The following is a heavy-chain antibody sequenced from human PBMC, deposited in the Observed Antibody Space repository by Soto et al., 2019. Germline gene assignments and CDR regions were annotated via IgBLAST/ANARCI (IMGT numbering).Heavy chain of an antibody. J-gene: IGHJ4*02. D-gene: IGHD5-18*01. CDR2: ISSSSSYI. Sequence: EVQLVESGGGLVKPGGSPRLSCAASGFTFSSYSMNWVRQAPGKGLEWVSSISSSSSYIYYADSVKGRFTISRDNAKNSLYLQMNSLRAEDTAVYYCAREKSLAIAPFDYWGQGTLVTVSS. V-gene: IGHV3-21*01. CDR3: AREKSLAIAPFDY. CDR1: GFTFSSYS.